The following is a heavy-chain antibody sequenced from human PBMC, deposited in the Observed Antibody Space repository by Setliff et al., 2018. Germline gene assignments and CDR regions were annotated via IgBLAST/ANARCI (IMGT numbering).Heavy chain of an antibody. Sequence: SETLSLTCTVSGGSISSGGYYWSWIRQHPGKGLEWIGYIYYSGSTYYNPSLKSRATISVGTSKNLFSLKLSSVTAADTAVYYCARELYYYGSGSWTFDPWGQGTLVTVSS. V-gene: IGHV4-31*03. CDR1: GGSISSGGYY. CDR3: ARELYYYGSGSWTFDP. J-gene: IGHJ5*02. D-gene: IGHD3-10*01. CDR2: IYYSGST.